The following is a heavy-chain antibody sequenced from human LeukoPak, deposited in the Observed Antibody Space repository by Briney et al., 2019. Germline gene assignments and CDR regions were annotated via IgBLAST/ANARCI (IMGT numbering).Heavy chain of an antibody. J-gene: IGHJ4*02. Sequence: GASVKVSCKASGYTFTRYVMNWVRQAPGQGLEWMGWISAYNGNTNYAQKLQGRVTMTTDTSTSTAYMELRSLRSDDTAVYYCARSGRFGDTEFDYWGQGTLVTVSS. V-gene: IGHV1-18*01. CDR3: ARSGRFGDTEFDY. CDR1: GYTFTRYV. CDR2: ISAYNGNT. D-gene: IGHD3-10*01.